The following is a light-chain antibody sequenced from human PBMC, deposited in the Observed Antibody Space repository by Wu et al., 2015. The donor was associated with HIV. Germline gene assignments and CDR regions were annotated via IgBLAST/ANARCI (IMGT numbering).Light chain of an antibody. Sequence: EIVLTQSPGTLSLSPGERATLSCRASQTIISRYLAWYRQKPGQAPRLLIHGASSRAAGLPDRFSGSGSGTDFILTISRLEPEDVAVYYCQQYGGSPLFIFGPGTKVDVK. J-gene: IGKJ3*01. CDR2: GAS. CDR1: QTIISRY. CDR3: QQYGGSPLFI. V-gene: IGKV3-20*01.